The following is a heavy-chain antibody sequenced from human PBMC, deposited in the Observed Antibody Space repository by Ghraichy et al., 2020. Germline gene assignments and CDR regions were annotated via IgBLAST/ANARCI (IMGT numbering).Heavy chain of an antibody. J-gene: IGHJ6*02. D-gene: IGHD3-10*01. CDR2: INHSGST. CDR3: ARHAKLGGYYGSGSYPYYYYYYGMDV. CDR1: GGSFSGYY. V-gene: IGHV4-34*01. Sequence: SETLSLTCAVYGGSFSGYYWSWIRQPPGKGLEWIGEINHSGSTNYNPSLKSRVTISVDTSKNQFSLKLSSVTAADTAVYYCARHAKLGGYYGSGSYPYYYYYYGMDVWGQGTTVTVSS.